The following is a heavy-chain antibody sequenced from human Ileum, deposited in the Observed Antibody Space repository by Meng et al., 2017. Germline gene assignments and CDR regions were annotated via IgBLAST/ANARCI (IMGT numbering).Heavy chain of an antibody. Sequence: GESLKISCAASGFTVSSNYMSWVRLAPGKGLEWVSVIYSGGSTYYADSVKGRFTISRHNSKNTLYLQMNSLRAEDTAVYYCARATNYDYGVDYWGQGTLVTVSS. CDR1: GFTVSSNY. J-gene: IGHJ4*02. CDR3: ARATNYDYGVDY. D-gene: IGHD3-16*01. V-gene: IGHV3-53*04. CDR2: IYSGGST.